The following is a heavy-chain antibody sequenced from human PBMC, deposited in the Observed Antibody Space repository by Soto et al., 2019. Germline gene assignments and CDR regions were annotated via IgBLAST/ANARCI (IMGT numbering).Heavy chain of an antibody. V-gene: IGHV1-69*13. CDR2: IIPIFGTA. CDR1: GGTFSSYA. J-gene: IGHJ4*02. Sequence: SVKVSCKASGGTFSSYAISWVRQAPGQGLEWMGGIIPIFGTANYAQKFQGRVTITADESTSTAYMELSSLRSEDTAVYYCARENRGGSCYDYWGQGTLVTSPQ. CDR3: ARENRGGSCYDY. D-gene: IGHD2-15*01.